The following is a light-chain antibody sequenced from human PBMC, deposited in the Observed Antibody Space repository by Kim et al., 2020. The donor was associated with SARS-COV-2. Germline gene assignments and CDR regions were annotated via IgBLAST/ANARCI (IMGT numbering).Light chain of an antibody. CDR1: NIENKV. CDR2: YDT. V-gene: IGLV3-21*04. Sequence: SYELTQPPSVSVAPGKTARIICGGKNIENKVVNWYQQKPAQAPVLVIYYDTDRPSGIPERFSGSNSGDPATLTISRAEAADEADYYCQAWDNHSARLVFGGGTQLTVL. CDR3: QAWDNHSARLV. J-gene: IGLJ3*02.